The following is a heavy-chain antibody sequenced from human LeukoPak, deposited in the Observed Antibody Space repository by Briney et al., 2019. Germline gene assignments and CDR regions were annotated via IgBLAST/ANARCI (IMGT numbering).Heavy chain of an antibody. CDR3: ASGYCSDGNCFRYYYYYGVDV. D-gene: IGHD2-15*01. V-gene: IGHV4-39*07. J-gene: IGHJ6*02. CDR2: ICYSGIT. CDR1: GGSISSSNYY. Sequence: PSETLSLTCIVSGGSISSSNYYWGWIRQSPGKGLEWIGSICYSGITYYNPSLKSRVTISKDTSKNQFSLNLSSVTAADTAFYYCASGYCSDGNCFRYYYYYGVDVWGQGTTVTVSS.